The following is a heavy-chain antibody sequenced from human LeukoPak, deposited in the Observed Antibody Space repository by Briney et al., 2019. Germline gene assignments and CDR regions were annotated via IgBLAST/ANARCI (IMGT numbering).Heavy chain of an antibody. CDR1: GFTFSSYA. V-gene: IGHV3-48*03. D-gene: IGHD5-12*01. CDR3: ARGSGYDPNFDY. J-gene: IGHJ4*02. Sequence: GGSLRLSCAASGFTFSSYAMNWVRQAPGKGLERVSYISSSGSTIYYADSVKGRFTISRDNAKNSLYLQMNSLRAEDTAVYYCARGSGYDPNFDYWGQGTLVTVSS. CDR2: ISSSGSTI.